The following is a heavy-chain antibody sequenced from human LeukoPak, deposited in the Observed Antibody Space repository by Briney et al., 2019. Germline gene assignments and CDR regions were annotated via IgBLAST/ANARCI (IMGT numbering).Heavy chain of an antibody. D-gene: IGHD3-22*01. V-gene: IGHV4-39*01. J-gene: IGHJ4*02. CDR2: IYYSGST. CDR3: ARRGPGGDSSGYYYFDY. Sequence: SETLSLTCTVSGDSISSGGYYWGWIRQPPGKGLEWIGTIYYSGSTYYNPSFESRVTISVDTSKNQFSLKLNSVTAADTAVYYCARRGPGGDSSGYYYFDYWGQGTLGTVSS. CDR1: GDSISSGGYY.